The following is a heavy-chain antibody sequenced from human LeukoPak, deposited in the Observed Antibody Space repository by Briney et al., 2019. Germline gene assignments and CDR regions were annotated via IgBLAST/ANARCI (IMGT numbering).Heavy chain of an antibody. CDR1: GYTFTSYY. J-gene: IGHJ3*02. D-gene: IGHD3-16*01. CDR3: ARETGGHAFDI. V-gene: IGHV1-46*01. Sequence: ASVKVSCKASGYTFTSYYMHWVGQAPGQGLEWMGIINPSAGGTSYAQKFQGRVSMTRDTSTSTVYMELSSLRSEDAAVYYCARETGGHAFDIWGQGTMVTVSS. CDR2: INPSAGGT.